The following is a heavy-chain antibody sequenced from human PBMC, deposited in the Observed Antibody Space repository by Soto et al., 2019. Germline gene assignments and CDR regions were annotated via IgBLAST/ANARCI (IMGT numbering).Heavy chain of an antibody. CDR2: IDHSGST. D-gene: IGHD6-6*01. CDR3: ARVYSSSSISRAFDI. Sequence: QVQLQESGPGLVKPSGTLSLTCAVSSGSISSSNWWSWVRQPPGKGLEWIGEIDHSGSTNYNPSLKRRVTISVDKSKNQFSLKPSAVTAADMDVYYCARVYSSSSISRAFDIWGQGRMVTVS. V-gene: IGHV4-4*02. CDR1: SGSISSSNW. J-gene: IGHJ3*02.